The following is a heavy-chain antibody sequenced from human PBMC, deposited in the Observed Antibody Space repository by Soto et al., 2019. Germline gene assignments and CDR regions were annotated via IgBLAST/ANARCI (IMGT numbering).Heavy chain of an antibody. J-gene: IGHJ6*02. CDR2: INPSVGST. CDR1: GYTFTSYY. V-gene: IGHV1-46*01. Sequence: ASVKVSCKASGYTFTSYYMHWVRQAPGQGLERMGIINPSVGSTSYAQKFQARVTMTKDTSTSTVYMELSSLRSEDTAVYYCARDSQYGGWALYYYGMDVWGQGTTVTVSS. CDR3: ARDSQYGGWALYYYGMDV. D-gene: IGHD4-17*01.